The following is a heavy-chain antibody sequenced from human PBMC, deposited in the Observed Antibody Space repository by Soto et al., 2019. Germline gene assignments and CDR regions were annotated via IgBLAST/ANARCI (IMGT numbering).Heavy chain of an antibody. CDR2: ISGSGGST. V-gene: IGHV3-23*01. J-gene: IGHJ5*02. CDR1: GFTFSIYA. CDR3: AKALVSWTHNWFDP. D-gene: IGHD5-12*01. Sequence: GSLRLSCAASGFTFSIYAMSWVRQAPGKGLEWVSAISGSGGSTYYADSVKGRFTISRDNSKNTLYLQMNSLRAEDTAVYYCAKALVSWTHNWFDPWGQGTLVTVSS.